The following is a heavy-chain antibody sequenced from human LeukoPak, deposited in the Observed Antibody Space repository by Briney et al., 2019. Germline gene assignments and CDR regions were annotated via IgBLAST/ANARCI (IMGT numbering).Heavy chain of an antibody. V-gene: IGHV3-21*01. CDR3: ARKNYGDPYFDY. J-gene: IGHJ4*02. Sequence: GGSLTLSCPASGFTFSSYAMSWVRQAPGKGLEWVSSISSSSSYIYYADSVKGRFTISRDNAKNSLYLQMNSLRAEDTAVYYCARKNYGDPYFDYGGQGTLVTVSS. CDR2: ISSSSSYI. CDR1: GFTFSSYA. D-gene: IGHD4-17*01.